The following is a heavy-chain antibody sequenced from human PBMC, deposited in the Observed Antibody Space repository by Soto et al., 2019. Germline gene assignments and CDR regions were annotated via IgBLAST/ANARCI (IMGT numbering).Heavy chain of an antibody. CDR3: ANLVVVAATLDY. D-gene: IGHD2-15*01. CDR2: ISSSSTYI. V-gene: IGHV3-21*04. CDR1: EFIFNTYN. Sequence: EVQLVESGGGLVKPGGSLRLSCAASEFIFNTYNMNWVRQAPGKGLEWVSSISSSSTYIYQADSVKGRFTISRDNSKNTLYLQMNSLRAEDTAVYYCANLVVVAATLDYWGQGTLVTVSS. J-gene: IGHJ4*02.